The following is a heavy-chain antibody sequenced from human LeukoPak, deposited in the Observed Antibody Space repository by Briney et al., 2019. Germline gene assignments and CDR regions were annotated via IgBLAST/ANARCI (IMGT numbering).Heavy chain of an antibody. J-gene: IGHJ4*02. CDR2: INPNSGGT. CDR1: GYTFTGYY. D-gene: IGHD3-22*01. V-gene: IGHV1-2*02. CDR3: ASVTHYYDSRGGYYFDY. Sequence: ASVKVSCKASGYTFTGYYMHWVRQAPGQGLEWMEWINPNSGGTNYAQKFQGRVTMTRDTSISTAYMELSRLRSDDTAVYYCASVTHYYDSRGGYYFDYWGQGTLVTVSS.